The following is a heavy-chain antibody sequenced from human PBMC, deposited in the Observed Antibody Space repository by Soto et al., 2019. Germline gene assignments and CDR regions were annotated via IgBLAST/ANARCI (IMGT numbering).Heavy chain of an antibody. J-gene: IGHJ4*02. Sequence: GGSLRLSCAASGFTFSSYSMNWVRQAPGKGLEWVSSISSSSSYIYYADSVKGRFTISRDNAKNSLYLQMNSLRAEDTAVYYCASYIAVAGTGKYYSDYWGQGTLVTVSS. V-gene: IGHV3-21*01. D-gene: IGHD6-19*01. CDR3: ASYIAVAGTGKYYSDY. CDR2: ISSSSSYI. CDR1: GFTFSSYS.